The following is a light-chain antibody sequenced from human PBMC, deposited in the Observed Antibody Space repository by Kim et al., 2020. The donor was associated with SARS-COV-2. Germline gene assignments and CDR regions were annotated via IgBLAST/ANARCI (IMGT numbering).Light chain of an antibody. J-gene: IGKJ4*01. V-gene: IGKV1-9*01. CDR3: LQTNSYPRT. CDR1: QGISGC. Sequence: DTQLTQSPSFLSASVGDRVTISCRASQGISGCLAWYQQKPGKAPKLLIYTASTLQSGVPSRFSGSGSGTEFTLTINSLQPEDFATYYCLQTNSYPRTFGGGTKVDIK. CDR2: TAS.